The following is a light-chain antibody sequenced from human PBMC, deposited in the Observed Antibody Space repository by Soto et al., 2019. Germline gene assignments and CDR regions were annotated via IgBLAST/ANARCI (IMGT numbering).Light chain of an antibody. V-gene: IGKV1-33*01. CDR2: DAS. CDR3: QQYGNLPYS. Sequence: DIQMTQSPSSLSASVGDRLTITCQASQDIKNHLNWYQQKPGTVPNLVIYDASNLETGVPSRFSGSGSETDFTLTISSLQPEDIATYYCQQYGNLPYSFGQGTRLEIK. CDR1: QDIKNH. J-gene: IGKJ2*03.